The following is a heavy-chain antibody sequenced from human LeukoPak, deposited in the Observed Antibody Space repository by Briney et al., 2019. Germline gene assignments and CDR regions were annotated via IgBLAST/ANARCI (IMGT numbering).Heavy chain of an antibody. Sequence: GGSLRLSCAASGFTFSSYWMNWVRQAPGKGLVWVSRIPSDGSSTTYADSVKGRFSISRDNAKNTLYLQMNSLRVEDTAVYYCARGRPHGNDYWGQGTLVTVSS. V-gene: IGHV3-74*01. D-gene: IGHD4-23*01. CDR3: ARGRPHGNDY. J-gene: IGHJ4*02. CDR1: GFTFSSYW. CDR2: IPSDGSST.